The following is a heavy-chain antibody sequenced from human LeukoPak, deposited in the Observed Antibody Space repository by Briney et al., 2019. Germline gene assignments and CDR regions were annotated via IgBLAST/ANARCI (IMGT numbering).Heavy chain of an antibody. V-gene: IGHV6-1*01. CDR2: TYYRSKWYN. CDR1: GDSVSRNSAA. Sequence: SPTLSLTCAISGDSVSRNSAAWNWIRQSPSRGLEWLGRTYYRSKWYNYYAVSVESRITINPNTSKNQFSLQLNSVTPEATAVYYCARADGDRDGYNFWFDPWGQGTLVTVSS. D-gene: IGHD5-24*01. J-gene: IGHJ5*02. CDR3: ARADGDRDGYNFWFDP.